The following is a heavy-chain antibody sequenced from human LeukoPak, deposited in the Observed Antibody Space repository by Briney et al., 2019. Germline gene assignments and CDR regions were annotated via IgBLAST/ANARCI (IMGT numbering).Heavy chain of an antibody. J-gene: IGHJ1*01. CDR3: VRDHRRHFDWLSYFQH. CDR1: GFTFSGYS. D-gene: IGHD3-9*01. V-gene: IGHV3-21*01. Sequence: GGSLRLSCAASGFTFSGYSMNWARQAPGKGLEWVSSISNSGSYTYYVDSVKGRFFISRDNAKNSTFLQMNSLRAEDTAVYYCVRDHRRHFDWLSYFQHWGQGTLVAVSA. CDR2: ISNSGSYT.